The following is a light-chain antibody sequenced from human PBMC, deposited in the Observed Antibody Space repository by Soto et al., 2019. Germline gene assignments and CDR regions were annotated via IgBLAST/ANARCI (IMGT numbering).Light chain of an antibody. Sequence: QAARTQPAAVSVSPWESISISCTGTSSYVGAYNYVSWYQQHPGKAPKLMIYEVNYRPSGVSNRFSGSKSGITASLTISGLQAEDEADYYCISYASTSPAVCGTGTKVTVL. CDR2: EVN. CDR1: SSYVGAYNY. V-gene: IGLV2-14*01. CDR3: ISYASTSPAV. J-gene: IGLJ1*01.